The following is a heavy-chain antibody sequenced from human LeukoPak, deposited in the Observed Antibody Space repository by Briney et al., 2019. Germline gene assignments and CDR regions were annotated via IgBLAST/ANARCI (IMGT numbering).Heavy chain of an antibody. J-gene: IGHJ4*02. CDR1: GYTFTGYY. V-gene: IGHV1-2*02. Sequence: GSVKVSCKXSGYTFTGYYMDWVRQAPRQGLEWMGWINPNSGGTNYAQKFQGRVTMTRDTSISTAYMELSRLRSDDTAVYYCARPDYSNYLDYWGQGTLVTVSS. D-gene: IGHD4-11*01. CDR3: ARPDYSNYLDY. CDR2: INPNSGGT.